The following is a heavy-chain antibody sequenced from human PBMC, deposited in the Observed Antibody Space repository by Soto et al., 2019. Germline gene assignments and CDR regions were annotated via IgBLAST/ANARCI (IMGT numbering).Heavy chain of an antibody. CDR3: ARGTRGYSYGNFDY. V-gene: IGHV4-30-2*01. J-gene: IGHJ4*02. D-gene: IGHD5-18*01. CDR2: IYHSGST. CDR1: GGSISSGGYS. Sequence: QLQLQESGSGLVKPSQTLSLTCAVSGGSISSGGYSWSWIRQPPGTGLEWIGYIYHSGSTYYNPSLKSRVTISVDRSKNQFSLKLSSVTAADTAVYYCARGTRGYSYGNFDYWGQGTLVTVSS.